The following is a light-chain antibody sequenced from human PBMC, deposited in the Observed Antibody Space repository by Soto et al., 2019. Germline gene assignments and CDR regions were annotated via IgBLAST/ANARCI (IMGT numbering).Light chain of an antibody. Sequence: QSVLTQPPSASGSPGQSVTISCTGTSSDVGIFNYVSWYQQHPDQAPKLLIFEVNKRPSGVPDRFSASKSGNTASLTVSGLQAEDEADYYCSSYARNRDVLFGGGTKLTVL. V-gene: IGLV2-8*01. J-gene: IGLJ2*01. CDR2: EVN. CDR3: SSYARNRDVL. CDR1: SSDVGIFNY.